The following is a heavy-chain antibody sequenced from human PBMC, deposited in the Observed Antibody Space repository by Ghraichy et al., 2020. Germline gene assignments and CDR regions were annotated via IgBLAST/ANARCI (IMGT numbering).Heavy chain of an antibody. D-gene: IGHD1-1*01. CDR1: DYTFIRYG. V-gene: IGHV1-18*01. CDR3: ARDYCTGTSCSMRYYYMDV. Sequence: ASVKVSCRASDYTFIRYGFSWVRQAPGQGLEWMGWISAYNGNTNYAQKFQGRVTMNTDTSTSTAYMELRSLISDDTAVYYCARDYCTGTSCSMRYYYMDVWGTGTTVTVSS. J-gene: IGHJ6*03. CDR2: ISAYNGNT.